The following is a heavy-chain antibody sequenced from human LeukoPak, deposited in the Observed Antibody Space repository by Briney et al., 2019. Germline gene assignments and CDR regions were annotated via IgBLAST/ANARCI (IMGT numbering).Heavy chain of an antibody. J-gene: IGHJ4*02. V-gene: IGHV4-59*08. D-gene: IGHD6-13*01. CDR1: GGSISGYY. Sequence: SETLSFTCTVSGGSISGYYWGWMRQPPGKGLEWIGSIYYSGTTTDSPSLNSRVTISVDMSKKEFPLKLSSVTTAATPTYNCVRHKGAVAGPDYWGQGTLVTVSS. CDR2: IYYSGTT. CDR3: VRHKGAVAGPDY.